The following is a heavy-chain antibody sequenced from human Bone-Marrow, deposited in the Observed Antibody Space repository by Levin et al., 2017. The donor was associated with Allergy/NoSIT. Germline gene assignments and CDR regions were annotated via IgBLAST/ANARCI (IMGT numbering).Heavy chain of an antibody. Sequence: PGESLKISCKGSGYSFSNYRIGWVRQMPGKGLEWLGIIFPGNSDTRYSPSFSGQVTISADKSITTAYLQWSSLKASDTAMYYCARYGYYGDYGHYYMDVWGKGTTVTVSS. D-gene: IGHD4-17*01. CDR3: ARYGYYGDYGHYYMDV. V-gene: IGHV5-51*01. J-gene: IGHJ6*03. CDR1: GYSFSNYR. CDR2: IFPGNSDT.